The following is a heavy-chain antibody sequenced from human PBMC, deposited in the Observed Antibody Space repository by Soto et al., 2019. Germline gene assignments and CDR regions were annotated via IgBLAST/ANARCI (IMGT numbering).Heavy chain of an antibody. V-gene: IGHV1-8*01. J-gene: IGHJ3*01. D-gene: IGHD2-8*01. Sequence: QVQLVQSGAEVMKPGASVKVSCKASGYTLASYDINWVRQATGQGLEWMGWMNPNSGNTGYAQKIQGRVIMTRHTSTNTDYLELRNLRSEDTDVYYCARPLLVESCTNGVCPVGYSFDLWGQVTIVTVSS. CDR1: GYTLASYD. CDR3: ARPLLVESCTNGVCPVGYSFDL. CDR2: MNPNSGNT.